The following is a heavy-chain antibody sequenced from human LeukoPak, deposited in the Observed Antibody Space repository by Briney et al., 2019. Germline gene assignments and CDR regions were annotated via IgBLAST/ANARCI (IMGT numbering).Heavy chain of an antibody. D-gene: IGHD5-12*01. V-gene: IGHV4-4*07. CDR2: VQTNGVP. CDR1: GVSITDYH. CDR3: AGRAKNTGYSFDY. Sequence: SGTLSLTCAVSGVSITDYHWSWIRQSATKGLEWLGQVQTNGVPVYNPSFKSRVAMSVDSSMSHFSLRLRSVNVADTALYYCAGRAKNTGYSFDYWGQGALVTVSS. J-gene: IGHJ4*02.